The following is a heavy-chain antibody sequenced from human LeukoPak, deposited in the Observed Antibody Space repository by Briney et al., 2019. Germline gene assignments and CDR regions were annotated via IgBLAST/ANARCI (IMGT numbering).Heavy chain of an antibody. CDR2: IYYSGST. D-gene: IGHD3-10*01. V-gene: IGHV4-59*01. CDR1: GGSISSYY. CDR3: ARAYITMVRGVMEGNWFDP. J-gene: IGHJ5*02. Sequence: PSETLSLTCTVSGGSISSYYSSWIRQPPGKGLEWIGYIYYSGSTNYNPSLKSRVTISVDTSKNQFSLKLSSVTAADTAVYYCARAYITMVRGVMEGNWFDPWGQGTLVTVSS.